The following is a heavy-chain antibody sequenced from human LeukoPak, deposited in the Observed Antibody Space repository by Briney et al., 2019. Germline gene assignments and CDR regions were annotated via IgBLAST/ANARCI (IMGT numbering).Heavy chain of an antibody. J-gene: IGHJ3*02. CDR1: GGTFSSYA. D-gene: IGHD2-21*02. V-gene: IGHV1-69*04. CDR3: ASRLTANAFDI. Sequence: SVKVSCKASGGTFSSYAISWVRQAPGQGLEWMGRIIPILGIANYAQKFQGRVTITADKSTSTAYMELSSLRSEDTAVYYCASRLTANAFDIWGQGTMVTVSS. CDR2: IIPILGIA.